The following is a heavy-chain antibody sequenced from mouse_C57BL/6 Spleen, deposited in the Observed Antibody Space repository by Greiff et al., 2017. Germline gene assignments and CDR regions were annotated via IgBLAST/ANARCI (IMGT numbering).Heavy chain of an antibody. V-gene: IGHV3-6*01. D-gene: IGHD1-1*02. CDR3: ARAYYAGYFDV. J-gene: IGHJ1*03. CDR1: GYSITSGYY. Sequence: EVKLVESGPGLVKPSQSLSLTCSVTGYSITSGYYWNWIRQFPGNKLEWMGYISYDGSNNYNPSLKNRISITRDTSKNQFFLKLNSVTTEDTATYYCARAYYAGYFDVWGTGTSVTVSS. CDR2: ISYDGSN.